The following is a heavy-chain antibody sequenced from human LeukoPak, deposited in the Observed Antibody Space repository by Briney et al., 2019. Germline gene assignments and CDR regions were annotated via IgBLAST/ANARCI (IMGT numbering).Heavy chain of an antibody. V-gene: IGHV3-43*02. Sequence: GGSLRLSCAASGFTFDDYAMHWVRQAPGKGLEWVSLISGDGGSTYYADSVKGRFTISRDNSKNSLNLQMNSLRTEDTALYYCARPAAAGLDYWGQGTLVTVSS. D-gene: IGHD6-13*01. CDR3: ARPAAAGLDY. J-gene: IGHJ4*02. CDR1: GFTFDDYA. CDR2: ISGDGGST.